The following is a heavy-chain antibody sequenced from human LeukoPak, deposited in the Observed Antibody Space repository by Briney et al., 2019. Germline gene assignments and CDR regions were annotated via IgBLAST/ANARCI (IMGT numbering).Heavy chain of an antibody. CDR3: ARITMISFALDY. CDR2: IYYSGST. Sequence: SETLSLTCTVSGGSISSSSYYWGWIRQPPGKGLEWIGSIYYSGSTYYNPSLKSRVTISVDTSKNQFSLKLSSATAADTAVYYCARITMISFALDYWGQGTLVTVSS. CDR1: GGSISSSSYY. V-gene: IGHV4-39*01. J-gene: IGHJ4*02. D-gene: IGHD3-22*01.